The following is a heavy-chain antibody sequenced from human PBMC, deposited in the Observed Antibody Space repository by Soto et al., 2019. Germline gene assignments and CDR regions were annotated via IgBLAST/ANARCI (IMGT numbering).Heavy chain of an antibody. V-gene: IGHV4-4*02. Sequence: PSETLSLTCAVSGGSISSSNWWSWVRQPPGKGLEWIAEIYHSGSSNYNPSLKSRVTTSVDKSKNQFSLKLSSVTAADTAVYYCARGRYYDFWSGYSHWFDPWGQGTLVTVSS. D-gene: IGHD3-3*01. CDR2: IYHSGSS. J-gene: IGHJ5*02. CDR3: ARGRYYDFWSGYSHWFDP. CDR1: GGSISSSNW.